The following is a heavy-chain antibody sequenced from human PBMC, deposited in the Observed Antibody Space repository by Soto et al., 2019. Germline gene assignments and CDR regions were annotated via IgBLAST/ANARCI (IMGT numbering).Heavy chain of an antibody. CDR2: IYYTGST. J-gene: IGHJ5*02. CDR3: VRDQWTTEWGRFGP. D-gene: IGHD4-17*01. Sequence: SETRSLTCTVSGGSMSSYYWSWNRQPPGKGLEWIGCIYYTGSTNYNPSLRSRVTMSVDTSKNQFSLKLSSVTAADTAVYYCVRDQWTTEWGRFGPWGQGTLVTVSS. CDR1: GGSMSSYY. V-gene: IGHV4-59*01.